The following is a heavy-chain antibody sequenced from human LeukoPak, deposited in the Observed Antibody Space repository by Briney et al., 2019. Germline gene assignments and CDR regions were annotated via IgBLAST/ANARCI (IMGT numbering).Heavy chain of an antibody. CDR3: AKDLVYALDY. CDR2: ISYDGSNK. D-gene: IGHD2-8*01. Sequence: GGSLRLSCAASGFTFSSYGMHWVRQAPGKGLEWVAVISYDGSNKYYADSVKGRFTISRDNSKNTLYLQMNSLRAEDTAVYYCAKDLVYALDYWGQGTLVPVSS. J-gene: IGHJ4*02. CDR1: GFTFSSYG. V-gene: IGHV3-30*18.